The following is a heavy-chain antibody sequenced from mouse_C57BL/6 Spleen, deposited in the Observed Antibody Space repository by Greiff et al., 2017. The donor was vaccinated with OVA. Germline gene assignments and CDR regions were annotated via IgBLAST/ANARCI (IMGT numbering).Heavy chain of an antibody. CDR2: IYPGSGST. J-gene: IGHJ4*01. Sequence: QVHVKQPGAELVKPGASVKMSCKASGYTFTSYWITWVKQRPGQGLEWIGDIYPGSGSTNYNEKFKSKATLTVDTSSSTAYMQLSSLTSEDSAVYYCARWDYDEDYAMDYWGQGTSVTVSS. D-gene: IGHD2-4*01. CDR3: ARWDYDEDYAMDY. V-gene: IGHV1-55*01. CDR1: GYTFTSYW.